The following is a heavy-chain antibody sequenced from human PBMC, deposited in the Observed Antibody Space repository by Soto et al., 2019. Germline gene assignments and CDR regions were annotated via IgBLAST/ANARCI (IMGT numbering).Heavy chain of an antibody. V-gene: IGHV4-30-2*01. J-gene: IGHJ3*02. D-gene: IGHD1-7*01. Sequence: QLQLQESGSGLVKPSQTLSLTCAVSGGSISSGGYSWSWIRQPPGKGLEWIGYIYHSGSTYYNPSLKSRVTISVDRSKNQFSLKLSSVTAADTAVYYCARAGITGTSDAFDIWGQGTMVTVSS. CDR1: GGSISSGGYS. CDR2: IYHSGST. CDR3: ARAGITGTSDAFDI.